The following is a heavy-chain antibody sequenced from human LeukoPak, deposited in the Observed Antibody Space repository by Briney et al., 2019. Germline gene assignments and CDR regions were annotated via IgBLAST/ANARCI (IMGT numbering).Heavy chain of an antibody. Sequence: PGESLKISCKGSGYSFTSYWIGWVRQMPGKGLEWMGIIYPGDSDTRYSPSFQGQVTISADKSISTAYLQWSSLKASDTAMYYCARHSKGCSSTSCHFDYWDQGTLVTVSS. CDR1: GYSFTSYW. J-gene: IGHJ4*02. D-gene: IGHD2-2*01. CDR2: IYPGDSDT. V-gene: IGHV5-51*01. CDR3: ARHSKGCSSTSCHFDY.